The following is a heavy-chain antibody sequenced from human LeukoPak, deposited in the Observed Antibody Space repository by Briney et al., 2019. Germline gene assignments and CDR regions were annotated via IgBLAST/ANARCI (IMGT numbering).Heavy chain of an antibody. V-gene: IGHV3-48*02. CDR3: ARAHGMDV. CDR2: ISSSSSTI. J-gene: IGHJ6*02. CDR1: GFTFSSYS. Sequence: GSLRLSCTASGFTFSSYSMNWVRQAPGRGLEWVSYISSSSSTIYYADSVKGRFTISRDNAKNSLYLQMSSLRDEDTAVYYCARAHGMDVWGQGTTVTVSS.